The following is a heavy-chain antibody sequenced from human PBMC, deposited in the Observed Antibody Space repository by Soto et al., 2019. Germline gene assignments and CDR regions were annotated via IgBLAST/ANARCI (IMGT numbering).Heavy chain of an antibody. V-gene: IGHV3-30-3*01. D-gene: IGHD2-21*02. CDR2: ISYDGSNK. CDR3: ARVSAATVTKGYFDS. J-gene: IGHJ4*02. CDR1: GFTFSSYA. Sequence: VQLVESGGGVVQPGRSLRLSCAASGFTFSSYAMHWVRQAPGKGLEWVAVISYDGSNKYYADSVKGRFTISRDNSKNTLYRQMTSLRAEDTAVYYCARVSAATVTKGYFDSWGQGTMVTVA.